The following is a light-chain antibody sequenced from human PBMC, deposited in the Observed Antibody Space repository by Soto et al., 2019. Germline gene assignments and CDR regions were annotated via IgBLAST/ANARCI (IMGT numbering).Light chain of an antibody. CDR2: KAS. CDR1: QSISSW. V-gene: IGKV1-5*03. Sequence: DIQMTQSPSTLSASLGDGVTITCRASQSISSWLAWYQQKPGTAPKLLIYKASTLETGAPSRFSGSGSGTEFSLTIRSLQPDDFATYYCQQYNSFPCTFGQGTNLEIK. CDR3: QQYNSFPCT. J-gene: IGKJ2*02.